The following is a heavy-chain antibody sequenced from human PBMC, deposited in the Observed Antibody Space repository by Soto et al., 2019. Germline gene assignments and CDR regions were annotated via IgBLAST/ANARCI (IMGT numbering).Heavy chain of an antibody. Sequence: EVQLVESGGGLVQPGGSLRLSCAASGFTFSSYWMHWVRQAPGKGLVWVSRINSEGSSTSYADSVKGRFTISRDNAKNTLYLQMNSRRAEDTAVYYCASGLYYDYIWGSYRPEYFQHWGQGTLVTVSS. D-gene: IGHD3-16*02. J-gene: IGHJ1*01. V-gene: IGHV3-74*01. CDR2: INSEGSST. CDR3: ASGLYYDYIWGSYRPEYFQH. CDR1: GFTFSSYW.